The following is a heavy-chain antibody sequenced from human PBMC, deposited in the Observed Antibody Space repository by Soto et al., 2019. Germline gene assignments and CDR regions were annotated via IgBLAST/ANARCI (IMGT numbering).Heavy chain of an antibody. CDR3: AREEGSIAARPYYYGMDV. CDR1: GGTFSSYA. CDR2: IIPIFGTA. Sequence: QVQLVQSGAEVKKPGSSVKVSCKASGGTFSSYAISWVRQAPGQGLEWMGGIIPIFGTANYAQKFQGRVTITADESTSTAYMELSSLGSEDTAVYCCAREEGSIAARPYYYGMDVWGQGTTVTVSS. D-gene: IGHD6-6*01. J-gene: IGHJ6*02. V-gene: IGHV1-69*01.